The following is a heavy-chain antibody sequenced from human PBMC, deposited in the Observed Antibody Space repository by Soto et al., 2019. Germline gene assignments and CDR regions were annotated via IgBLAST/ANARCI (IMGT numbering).Heavy chain of an antibody. CDR1: GGSISRYY. V-gene: IGHV4-59*08. CDR3: GLVGYYYYYGMDV. CDR2: IYYSGST. J-gene: IGHJ6*02. Sequence: QVQLQESGPGLVKPSETLSLTCTVSGGSISRYYWSWIRQAPGKGLEWIGYIYYSGSTNYNPSLKSRVTISVDTSKNQFSLKLSSVTAADTAVYSSGLVGYYYYYGMDVWGQGTTVTVSS. D-gene: IGHD2-21*01.